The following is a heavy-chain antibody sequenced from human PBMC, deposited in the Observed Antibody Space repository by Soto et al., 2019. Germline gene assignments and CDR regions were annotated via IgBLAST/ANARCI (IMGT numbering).Heavy chain of an antibody. J-gene: IGHJ4*02. Sequence: GRSLRLSCAASGFTFSSFHMNWVRQAPGRGLEWVSYINSTSNVIHYADSVKGRFTISRDNAKNLLSLEMNSLRDDDTAVYYCARDFMDMAADYWGRGTLVTAPQ. V-gene: IGHV3-48*02. D-gene: IGHD6-19*01. CDR3: ARDFMDMAADY. CDR1: GFTFSSFH. CDR2: INSTSNVI.